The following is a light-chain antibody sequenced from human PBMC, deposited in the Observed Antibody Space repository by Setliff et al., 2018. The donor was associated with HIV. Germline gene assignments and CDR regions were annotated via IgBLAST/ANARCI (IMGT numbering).Light chain of an antibody. Sequence: QCALTQPASVSGSPGQSITISCTGTSSDIGRYNLVSWYQQYPGKAPKLMIYQATKRPSGVSNRFSGSKSGNTASLTISGLQAEDEADYYCCSNTGSNTYVFGSGTKVTV. CDR2: QAT. CDR1: SSDIGRYNL. V-gene: IGLV2-23*01. CDR3: CSNTGSNTYV. J-gene: IGLJ1*01.